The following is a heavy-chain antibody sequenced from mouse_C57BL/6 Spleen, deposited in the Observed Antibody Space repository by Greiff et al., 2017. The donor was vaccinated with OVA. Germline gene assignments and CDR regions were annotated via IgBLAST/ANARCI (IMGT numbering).Heavy chain of an antibody. Sequence: DVKLQESGGGLVKPGGSLKLSCAASGFTFSDYGMHWVRQAPEKGLEWVAYISSGSSTIYYADTVKGRFTISRDNAKNTLFLQMTSLRSEDTAMYYCAKNWDLDYWGQGTTLTVSS. D-gene: IGHD4-1*01. CDR1: GFTFSDYG. CDR2: ISSGSSTI. J-gene: IGHJ2*01. V-gene: IGHV5-17*01. CDR3: AKNWDLDY.